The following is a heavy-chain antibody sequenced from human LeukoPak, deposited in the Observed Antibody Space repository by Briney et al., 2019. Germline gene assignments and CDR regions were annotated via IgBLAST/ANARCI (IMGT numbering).Heavy chain of an antibody. CDR2: IRYDGSNK. Sequence: GGSLRLSCAASGFTFSSYGMHWVRQAPGKGLEWVAFIRYDGSNKYYADSVKGRFTISRDNSKNTLYLQMNSLRAEDTAVYYCANDYDSSGYYYGGYFDYWGQGTLVTVSS. J-gene: IGHJ4*02. V-gene: IGHV3-30*02. CDR3: ANDYDSSGYYYGGYFDY. CDR1: GFTFSSYG. D-gene: IGHD3-22*01.